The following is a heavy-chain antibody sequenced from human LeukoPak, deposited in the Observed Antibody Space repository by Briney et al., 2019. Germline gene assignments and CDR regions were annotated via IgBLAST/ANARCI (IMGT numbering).Heavy chain of an antibody. D-gene: IGHD2-15*01. CDR3: ARYCSGGSCPLYYLDY. CDR2: ISTYNGNT. V-gene: IGHV1-18*01. Sequence: ASVKDSCKASGYTFTSYGITWVRQALGQGLEWMGWISTYNGNTNYAQRVQGRVTMTTDTSTSTAYIELRSLRSGDRAVYYCARYCSGGSCPLYYLDYWGQGTLVTVSS. J-gene: IGHJ4*02. CDR1: GYTFTSYG.